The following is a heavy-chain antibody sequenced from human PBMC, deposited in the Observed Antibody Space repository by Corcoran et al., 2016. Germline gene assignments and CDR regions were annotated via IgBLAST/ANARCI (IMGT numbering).Heavy chain of an antibody. CDR3: AKPARYDRSGYGHFDY. J-gene: IGHJ4*02. D-gene: IGHD3-22*01. Sequence: QVQLVESGGGVVQPGRSLRLSCAASGFTFSSYGMHWVRQAPGKGLEWVAVISYDGSNKYYADSVKGRFTISRDNSKNTLYLQMNSLRAEDTAVDYCAKPARYDRSGYGHFDYWGQGTLVTVSS. V-gene: IGHV3-30*18. CDR1: GFTFSSYG. CDR2: ISYDGSNK.